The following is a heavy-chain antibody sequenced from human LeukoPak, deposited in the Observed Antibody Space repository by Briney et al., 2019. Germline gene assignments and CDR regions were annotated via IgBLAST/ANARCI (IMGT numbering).Heavy chain of an antibody. CDR3: AKRYASAWFGY. CDR2: IYWNDDK. J-gene: IGHJ4*02. Sequence: SGPTLVKPTQTLTLTCTFSGFSLSTSGVGVGWIRQPPGKALEWLALIYWNDDKRYSPSLKSRLTITKDTSKNRVVLTMTDMDPVDTATYYCAKRYASAWFGYWGQGPLVTVSS. CDR1: GFSLSTSGVG. D-gene: IGHD2-2*01. V-gene: IGHV2-5*01.